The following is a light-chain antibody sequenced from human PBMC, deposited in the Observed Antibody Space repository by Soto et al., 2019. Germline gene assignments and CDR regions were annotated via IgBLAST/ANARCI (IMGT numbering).Light chain of an antibody. V-gene: IGLV2-8*01. J-gene: IGLJ1*01. CDR2: EVS. CDR1: SSGVVDYNH. Sequence: LTQTPSASVSPGQSVTISCTGTSSGVVDYNHVSWYQQHPGKAPKLMIYEVSKRPSGVPDRFSGSKSGNTASLTVSGLQAEDEADYYCSSYAGSSSNSYVFGTGTKVTVL. CDR3: SSYAGSSSNSYV.